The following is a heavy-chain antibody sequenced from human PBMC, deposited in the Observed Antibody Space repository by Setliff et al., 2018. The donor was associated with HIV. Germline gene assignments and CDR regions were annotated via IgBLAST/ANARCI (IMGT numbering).Heavy chain of an antibody. CDR2: INTETGNP. Sequence: ASVKVSCKASGYTFSSYGISWVRQAPGQGVEWMGWINTETGNPMYAQGFTGRFVFSLDTSVSTAYLQINSLKTEDTAMYYCARVGSYWSTFDYWGQGALVTVSS. J-gene: IGHJ4*02. V-gene: IGHV7-4-1*02. D-gene: IGHD1-26*01. CDR1: GYTFSSYG. CDR3: ARVGSYWSTFDY.